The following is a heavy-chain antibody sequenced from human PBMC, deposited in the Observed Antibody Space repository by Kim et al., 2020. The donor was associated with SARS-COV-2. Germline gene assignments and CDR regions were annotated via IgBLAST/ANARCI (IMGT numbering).Heavy chain of an antibody. V-gene: IGHV3-21*04. CDR3: ARDPHYYGSGSLSPHWFDP. CDR2: ISSSSSYI. J-gene: IGHJ5*02. Sequence: GGSLRLFCAASGFTFSSYSMNWVRQAPGKGLEWVSSISSSSSYIYYADSVKGRFTISRDNAKNSLYLQMNSLRAEDTAVYYCARDPHYYGSGSLSPHWFDPWGQGTLVTVSS. D-gene: IGHD3-10*01. CDR1: GFTFSSYS.